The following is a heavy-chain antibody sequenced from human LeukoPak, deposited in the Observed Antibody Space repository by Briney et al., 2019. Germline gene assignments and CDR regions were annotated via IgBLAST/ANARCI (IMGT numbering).Heavy chain of an antibody. CDR1: GYSFISYA. V-gene: IGHV1-3*02. D-gene: IGHD4-17*01. Sequence: ASVKVSCKASGYSFISYAMHWVRQAPGQRLEWMGWSNAGNSNTKYLQEFQGRVTITRDTSASTAYMELSSLRSDDTAVYYCARDTVTTRCFDPWGQGTLVTVSS. CDR3: ARDTVTTRCFDP. CDR2: SNAGNSNT. J-gene: IGHJ5*02.